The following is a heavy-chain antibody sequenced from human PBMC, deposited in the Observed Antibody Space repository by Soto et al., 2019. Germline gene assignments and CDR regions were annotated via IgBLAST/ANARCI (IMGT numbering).Heavy chain of an antibody. Sequence: PSRTLSLTFAVSGGSITSGKTYSWSWIRQPPGKGLEWIGSISHTGTTSYNPSLKSRVSMSVDKSKNQFSLKLASVTAADMAVYYCARAVTPYFGTWFDPWGQGTLVTVSS. V-gene: IGHV4-30-2*01. J-gene: IGHJ5*02. D-gene: IGHD3-10*01. CDR1: GGSITSGKTYS. CDR2: ISHTGTT. CDR3: ARAVTPYFGTWFDP.